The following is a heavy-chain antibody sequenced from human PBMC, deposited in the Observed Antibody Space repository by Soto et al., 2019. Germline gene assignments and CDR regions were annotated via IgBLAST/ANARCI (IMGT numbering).Heavy chain of an antibody. CDR3: ATRTVYSSSSAYYYYGMDV. D-gene: IGHD6-6*01. CDR2: ISYDGSNK. V-gene: IGHV3-30*03. CDR1: GFTFSSYG. Sequence: GGSLRLSCAASGFTFSSYGMHWVRQAPGKGLEWVAVISYDGSNKYYADSVKGRFTISRDNSKNTLYLQMNSLRAEDTAVYYCATRTVYSSSSAYYYYGMDVWGQGTTVTV. J-gene: IGHJ6*02.